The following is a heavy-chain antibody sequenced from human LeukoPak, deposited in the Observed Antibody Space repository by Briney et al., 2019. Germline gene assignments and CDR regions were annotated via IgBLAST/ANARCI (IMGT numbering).Heavy chain of an antibody. Sequence: GGSLRLSCVASGFTFSSYEMNWVRQAPGKGLEWVSYNSSSGSTIYYADSVKGRFTISRDDAKNSLYLQMNSLRAEDTAVYYCARGRKDYWGQGTLVTVSS. V-gene: IGHV3-48*03. CDR1: GFTFSSYE. J-gene: IGHJ4*02. CDR3: ARGRKDY. CDR2: NSSSGSTI.